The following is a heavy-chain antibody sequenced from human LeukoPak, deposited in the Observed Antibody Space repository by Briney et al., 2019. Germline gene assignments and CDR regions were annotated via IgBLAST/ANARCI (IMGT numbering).Heavy chain of an antibody. J-gene: IGHJ5*02. Sequence: AGGSLRLSCAASGFTFSSYAMHWVRQAPGKGLEWVAVISYDGSNKYYADSVKGRFTISRDNSKNTLYLQMNSLRAEDTAVYYCARAFLGPNWFDPWGQGTLVTVSS. CDR3: ARAFLGPNWFDP. CDR2: ISYDGSNK. D-gene: IGHD2-21*01. CDR1: GFTFSSYA. V-gene: IGHV3-30-3*01.